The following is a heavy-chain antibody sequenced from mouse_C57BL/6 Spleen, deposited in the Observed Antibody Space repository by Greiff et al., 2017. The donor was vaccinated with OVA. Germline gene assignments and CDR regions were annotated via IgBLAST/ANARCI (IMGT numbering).Heavy chain of an antibody. J-gene: IGHJ4*01. V-gene: IGHV1-55*01. D-gene: IGHD1-1*01. CDR2: IYPGSGST. CDR3: ARKGTVVAPAMDY. Sequence: QVQLQQPGAELVKPGASVKMSCKASGYTFTSYWITWVKQRPGQGLEWIGDIYPGSGSTNYNEKFKSKATLTVDTSSSTAYMQLSSLTSEDSAVYYGARKGTVVAPAMDYWGQGTSVTVSS. CDR1: GYTFTSYW.